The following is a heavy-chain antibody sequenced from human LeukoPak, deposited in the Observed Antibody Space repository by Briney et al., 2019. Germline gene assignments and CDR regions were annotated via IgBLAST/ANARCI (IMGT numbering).Heavy chain of an antibody. CDR1: GYTFTGYY. CDR3: ARDIVVVVAATLNYYYYGMDV. Sequence: GASVKVSCKASGYTFTGYYMHWVRQAPGQGLEWMGWINPNSGGTNYAQKFQGRVTMTRDTSISTAYMELSRLRSDDTAVYYCARDIVVVVAATLNYYYYGMDVWGQGTTVTVPS. V-gene: IGHV1-2*02. CDR2: INPNSGGT. J-gene: IGHJ6*02. D-gene: IGHD2-15*01.